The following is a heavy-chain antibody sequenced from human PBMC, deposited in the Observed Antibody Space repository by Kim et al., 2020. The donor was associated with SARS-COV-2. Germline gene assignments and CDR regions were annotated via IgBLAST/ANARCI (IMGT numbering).Heavy chain of an antibody. CDR1: GFTFSGSA. V-gene: IGHV3-73*01. Sequence: GGSLRLSCAASGFTFSGSAMHWVRQASGKGLEWVGRIRSKANSYATAYAASVKGRFTISRDDSKNTAYLQMNSLKTEDTAVYYCTSYLYCSSTSCSTDFDYWGQGTLVTVSS. D-gene: IGHD2-2*01. CDR2: IRSKANSYAT. CDR3: TSYLYCSSTSCSTDFDY. J-gene: IGHJ4*02.